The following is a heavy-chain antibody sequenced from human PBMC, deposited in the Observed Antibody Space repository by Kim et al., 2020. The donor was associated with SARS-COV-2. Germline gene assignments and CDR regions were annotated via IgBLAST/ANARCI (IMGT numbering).Heavy chain of an antibody. CDR3: IPP. CDR1: GFPFAIA. V-gene: IGHV3-30*03. J-gene: IGHJ4*02. D-gene: IGHD2-2*01. CDR2: ISNDGSDT. Sequence: GGSLRLSCAASGFPFAIAMHWVRQAPGKGLQWVALISNDGSDTYYADSVRGRFTVSRDNSRAAVYLQMDSLTAEDSATYYCIPPRDQGTLVTVSS.